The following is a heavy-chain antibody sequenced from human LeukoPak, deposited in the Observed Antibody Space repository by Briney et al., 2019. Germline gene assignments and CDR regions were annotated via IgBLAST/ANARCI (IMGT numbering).Heavy chain of an antibody. V-gene: IGHV3-30*02. Sequence: GGSLRLSCAASGFTFSSYGMHWVRQAPGKGLEWVAFIRYDGSNKYYADSVKGRFAISRDNSKNTLYLQMNSLRAEDTAVYYCAKDQDDILTGYYVPNYYFDYWGQGTLVTVSS. J-gene: IGHJ4*02. CDR3: AKDQDDILTGYYVPNYYFDY. CDR1: GFTFSSYG. D-gene: IGHD3-9*01. CDR2: IRYDGSNK.